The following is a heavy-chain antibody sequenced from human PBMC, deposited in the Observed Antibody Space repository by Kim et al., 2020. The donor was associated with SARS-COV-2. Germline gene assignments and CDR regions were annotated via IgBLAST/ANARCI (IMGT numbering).Heavy chain of an antibody. CDR3: AKGDGSYYACDCYYGMDV. Sequence: GGSLRLSCAASGFTFSSYGMHWVRQAPGKGLEWVAVISYDGSNKYYADSVKGRFTISRDNSKNTLYLQMNSLRAEDTAVYCCAKGDGSYYACDCYYGMDVWGQGTTVTVSS. CDR2: ISYDGSNK. D-gene: IGHD1-26*01. J-gene: IGHJ6*02. V-gene: IGHV3-30*18. CDR1: GFTFSSYG.